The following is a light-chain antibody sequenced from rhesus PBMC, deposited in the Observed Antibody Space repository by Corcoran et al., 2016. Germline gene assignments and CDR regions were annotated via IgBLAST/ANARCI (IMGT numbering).Light chain of an antibody. V-gene: IGKV1-36*02. CDR1: QGIRDY. Sequence: DIQMTQSPSSLSASVGDRVTITCRASQGIRDYLSWYQQKPGKARKRLIYAASSLESGVPSRFSGSGSGTEFTLTISSLQPEDFAAYYCLQGYSTPYSFGQGTKVEIK. CDR2: AAS. J-gene: IGKJ2*01. CDR3: LQGYSTPYS.